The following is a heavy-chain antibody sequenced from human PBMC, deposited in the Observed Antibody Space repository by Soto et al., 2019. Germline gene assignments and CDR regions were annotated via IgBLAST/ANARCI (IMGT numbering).Heavy chain of an antibody. CDR1: GGTFSSYA. CDR3: ARDRWGEWELLRYFDY. V-gene: IGHV1-69*01. J-gene: IGHJ4*02. Sequence: QVQLVQSGAEVKKPGSSVKVSCKASGGTFSSYAISWVRQAPGQGLEWIGGIIPIFGTANYAQKVQGRVTITADESTSTAYMELSSLRSEDTAVYYCARDRWGEWELLRYFDYWGQGTLVTVSS. CDR2: IIPIFGTA. D-gene: IGHD1-26*01.